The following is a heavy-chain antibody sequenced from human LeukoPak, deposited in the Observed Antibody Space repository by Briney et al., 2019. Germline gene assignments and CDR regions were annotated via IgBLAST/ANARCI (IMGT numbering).Heavy chain of an antibody. J-gene: IGHJ4*02. Sequence: SETLSLTCTVSGGSISSYYWSWIRQPPGKGLEWIGYIYYSGSTNYNPSLKSRVTISVDTSKNQFSLKLSFVTAADTAVYYCANSYTSSSRTPFDCWGQGTLVTVSS. V-gene: IGHV4-59*08. D-gene: IGHD6-6*01. CDR3: ANSYTSSSRTPFDC. CDR1: GGSISSYY. CDR2: IYYSGST.